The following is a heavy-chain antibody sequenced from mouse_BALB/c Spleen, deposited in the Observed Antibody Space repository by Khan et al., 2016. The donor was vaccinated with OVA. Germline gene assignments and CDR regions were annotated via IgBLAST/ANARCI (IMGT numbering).Heavy chain of an antibody. D-gene: IGHD1-1*01. Sequence: VELVESGAELMKPGASVKISCKATGYTFSSYWIEWVKQRPGHGLEWIGEILPGSGRNNYNEKFKGKATFTADTSSNTAYMQLSSLTSEDSAVYYFARGNYYGSSSWFGYWGQGTLVTVSA. CDR2: ILPGSGRN. V-gene: IGHV1-9*01. CDR3: ARGNYYGSSSWFGY. J-gene: IGHJ3*01. CDR1: GYTFSSYW.